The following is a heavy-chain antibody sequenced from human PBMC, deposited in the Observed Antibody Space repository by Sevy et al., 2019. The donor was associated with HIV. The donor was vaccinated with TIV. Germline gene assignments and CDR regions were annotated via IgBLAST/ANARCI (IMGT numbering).Heavy chain of an antibody. CDR1: GFTFSAYG. D-gene: IGHD2-21*01. V-gene: IGHV3-30*18. Sequence: GGSLRLSCAASGFTFSAYGMHWVRQAPGEGLEWVAVISNDESRKYYADSVKGRFTISRDNSKNTLYLQMNSLRAEDTAIYYCAKKAADGYKPAAFDIWGQGTMVTVSS. CDR3: AKKAADGYKPAAFDI. CDR2: ISNDESRK. J-gene: IGHJ3*02.